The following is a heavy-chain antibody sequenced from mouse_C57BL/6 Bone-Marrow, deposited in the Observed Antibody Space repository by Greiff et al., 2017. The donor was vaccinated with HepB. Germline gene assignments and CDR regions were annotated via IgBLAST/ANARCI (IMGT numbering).Heavy chain of an antibody. CDR2: IDPEDGDT. CDR1: GFNIKDYY. CDR3: TTGIYYGNYVDYAMDY. D-gene: IGHD2-1*01. V-gene: IGHV14-1*01. Sequence: EVKVVESGAELVRPGASVKLSCTASGFNIKDYYMHWVKQRPEQGLEWIGRIDPEDGDTESAPKFQGKATMTADTSSNTAYLQLSSLTSEDTAVYYCTTGIYYGNYVDYAMDYWGQGTSVTVSS. J-gene: IGHJ4*01.